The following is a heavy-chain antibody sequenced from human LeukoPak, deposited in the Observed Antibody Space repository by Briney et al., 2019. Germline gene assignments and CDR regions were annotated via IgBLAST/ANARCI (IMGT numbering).Heavy chain of an antibody. CDR3: ARTRITIFGVAPHFDY. CDR1: GYTFTGYY. D-gene: IGHD3-3*01. J-gene: IGHJ4*02. V-gene: IGHV1-2*02. Sequence: ASVEVSCKASGYTFTGYYMHWVRQAPGQGLEWMGWINPNSGGTNYAQKFQGRVTMTRDTSISTAYMELSRLRSDDTAVYYCARTRITIFGVAPHFDYWGQGTLVTVSS. CDR2: INPNSGGT.